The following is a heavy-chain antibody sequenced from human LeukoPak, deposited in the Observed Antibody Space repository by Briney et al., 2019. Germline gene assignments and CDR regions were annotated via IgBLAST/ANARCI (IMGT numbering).Heavy chain of an antibody. CDR3: AKTGPNTYGRIYYGMDV. V-gene: IGHV3-23*01. J-gene: IGHJ6*02. CDR1: GFTFNTYA. Sequence: PGGSLRLSCAASGFTFNTYAMSWVRQAPGKGLEWVSGVSGSGGSTYYADSVKGRFTISRDNSKNTLYLQMNSLRAEDTAVYYCAKTGPNTYGRIYYGMDVWGQGTTVTVSS. CDR2: VSGSGGST. D-gene: IGHD5-18*01.